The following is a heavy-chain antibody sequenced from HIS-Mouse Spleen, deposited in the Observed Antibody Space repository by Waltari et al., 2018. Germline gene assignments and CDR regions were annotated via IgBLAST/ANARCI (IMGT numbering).Heavy chain of an antibody. CDR1: GRTFDDHA. V-gene: IGHV3-9*01. J-gene: IGHJ4*02. CDR3: AKTRGSGWYAVSHFDY. CDR2: ISWNSGSI. Sequence: EVHLVESGGGLVQPGRSLRLPCAASGRTFDDHALHWLRQAPGKGLEWVSGISWNSGSIGYADSVKGRFTISRDNAKNSLYLQMNSLRAEDTALYYCAKTRGSGWYAVSHFDYWGQGTLVTVSS. D-gene: IGHD6-19*01.